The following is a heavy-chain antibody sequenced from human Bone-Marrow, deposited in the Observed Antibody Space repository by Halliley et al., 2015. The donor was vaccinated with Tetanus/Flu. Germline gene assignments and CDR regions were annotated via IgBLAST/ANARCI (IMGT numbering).Heavy chain of an antibody. D-gene: IGHD2-15*01. V-gene: IGHV1-2*02. J-gene: IGHJ5*02. CDR1: GYPFNGYY. Sequence: QLVQSGAEVKKPGASVKVSCKASGYPFNGYYMHWVRQAPGQGLEWMGWINPASAGTNYAQKFQGRVTLTTHTSITTAYMELTSLRADATAFYYGAIHSGGNALRFDPWGQGTLVTVSS. CDR3: AIHSGGNALRFDP. CDR2: INPASAGT.